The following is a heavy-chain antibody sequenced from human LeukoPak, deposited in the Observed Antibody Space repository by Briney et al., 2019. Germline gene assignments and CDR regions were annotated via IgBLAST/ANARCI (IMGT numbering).Heavy chain of an antibody. CDR1: GFTFSSYA. Sequence: GGSLRLSCAASGFTFSSYAMSWVRQAPGKGLEWVSAISGSGGSTYYADSVKGRFTISRDNSKNTLYLQMNSLRAEDTAVYYCAKGGAKGRYSSSWYYFDYWGQGTLVTVSS. CDR3: AKGGAKGRYSSSWYYFDY. D-gene: IGHD6-13*01. J-gene: IGHJ4*02. V-gene: IGHV3-23*01. CDR2: ISGSGGST.